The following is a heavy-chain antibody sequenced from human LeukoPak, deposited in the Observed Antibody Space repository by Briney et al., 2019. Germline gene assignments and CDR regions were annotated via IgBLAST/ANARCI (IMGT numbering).Heavy chain of an antibody. D-gene: IGHD2-21*02. Sequence: EGSLRLSCAASGFTFSSYSMNWVRRAPGKGLEWVSSISSSSSYIYYADSVKGRFTISRDNAKNSLYLQMNSLRAEDTAMYYCARVFVVVTADYYYGMDVWGKGTTVTVSS. V-gene: IGHV3-21*01. CDR1: GFTFSSYS. CDR2: ISSSSSYI. CDR3: ARVFVVVTADYYYGMDV. J-gene: IGHJ6*04.